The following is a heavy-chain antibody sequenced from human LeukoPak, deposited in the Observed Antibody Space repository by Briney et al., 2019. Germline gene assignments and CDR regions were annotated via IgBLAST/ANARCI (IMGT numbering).Heavy chain of an antibody. J-gene: IGHJ5*02. CDR3: ATTTWANWFDP. Sequence: SETLSLTCTVSGGSISSYYWSWIRQPPGKGLEWIGYIYYSGSTNYNPSLKSRVTISVDTSKNQFSLKLSSVTAADTAVYYCATTTWANWFDPWGQGTLVTVSS. D-gene: IGHD1-1*01. CDR1: GGSISSYY. CDR2: IYYSGST. V-gene: IGHV4-59*08.